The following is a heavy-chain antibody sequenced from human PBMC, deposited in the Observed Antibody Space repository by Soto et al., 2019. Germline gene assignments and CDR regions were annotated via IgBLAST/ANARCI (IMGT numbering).Heavy chain of an antibody. V-gene: IGHV4-34*01. CDR2: INHSGST. Sequence: SETLSLTCAVYGGSFSGYYWSWIRQPPGKGLEWIGEINHSGSTNYNPSLKSRVTISVDTSKNQFSLKLSSVTAADTAVYYCARVTGGIVVAADAFDIWGQGTMVTVSS. CDR3: ARVTGGIVVAADAFDI. J-gene: IGHJ3*02. CDR1: GGSFSGYY. D-gene: IGHD3-22*01.